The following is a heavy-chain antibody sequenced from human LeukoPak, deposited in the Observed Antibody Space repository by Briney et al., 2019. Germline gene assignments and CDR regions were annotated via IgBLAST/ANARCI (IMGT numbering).Heavy chain of an antibody. CDR1: GFRFSSHW. CDR2: INQDGGTK. CDR3: ARVPAGVIGMKDAFDI. J-gene: IGHJ3*02. Sequence: PGGSLRLSCAASGFRFSSHWMSWVRHSPGKGLEWVANINQDGGTKYYRDFAKGRFTISRDNAQNSLYLQINSLRAEDTAVYYCARVPAGVIGMKDAFDIWGQGTMVTVSS. D-gene: IGHD3-16*02. V-gene: IGHV3-7*01.